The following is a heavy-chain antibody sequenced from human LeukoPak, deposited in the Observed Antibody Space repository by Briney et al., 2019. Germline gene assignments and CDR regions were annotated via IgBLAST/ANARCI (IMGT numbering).Heavy chain of an antibody. Sequence: ASVKVSCKASGGTFSSYAISWVRQAPGQGLEWMGRINPNSGGTNYAQKFQGWVTMTRDTSISTAYMELSRLRSDDTAVYYCASLKYYYDSSGTFDPWGQGTLVTVSS. CDR2: INPNSGGT. J-gene: IGHJ5*02. D-gene: IGHD3-22*01. V-gene: IGHV1-2*04. CDR1: GGTFSSYA. CDR3: ASLKYYYDSSGTFDP.